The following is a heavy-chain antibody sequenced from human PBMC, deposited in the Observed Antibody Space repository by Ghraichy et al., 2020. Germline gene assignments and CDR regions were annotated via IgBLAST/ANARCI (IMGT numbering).Heavy chain of an antibody. Sequence: GGSLRLSCAASGFTFSNYAMSWVRQAPSKGLEWVSGTSGSGGNIFYEDSVKGRFTISRDNSKNTLYLQMNSLRAEDTAVYYCAKVSGILVDNSGYDSAAFDYWGQGTLVTVSS. CDR3: AKVSGILVDNSGYDSAAFDY. CDR2: TSGSGGNI. V-gene: IGHV3-23*01. D-gene: IGHD3-22*01. CDR1: GFTFSNYA. J-gene: IGHJ4*02.